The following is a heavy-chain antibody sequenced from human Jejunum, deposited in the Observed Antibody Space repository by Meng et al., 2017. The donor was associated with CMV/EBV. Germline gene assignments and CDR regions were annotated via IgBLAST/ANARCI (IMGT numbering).Heavy chain of an antibody. CDR1: GGSIIGYY. Sequence: VPLRESGPGLVKPSQPLSRTCTVSGGSIIGYYWNWIRQPAGKGLEWIGRVYMSGSTNYNPSLRSRVAMSVDTSKTQFSLRLTSVTAADTAVYYCARDRMAAPGTFEYWGQGTLVTVSS. CDR2: VYMSGST. J-gene: IGHJ4*02. CDR3: ARDRMAAPGTFEY. V-gene: IGHV4-4*07. D-gene: IGHD6-13*01.